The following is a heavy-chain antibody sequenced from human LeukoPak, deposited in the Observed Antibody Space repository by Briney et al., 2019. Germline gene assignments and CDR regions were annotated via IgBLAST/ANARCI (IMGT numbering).Heavy chain of an antibody. CDR3: ARVLRGSGYYYYYYMDV. D-gene: IGHD3-10*01. J-gene: IGHJ6*03. Sequence: ETLSLTCAVYGGSFSGYYWSWIRQPPGKGLEWVANIKQDGSEKYYVDSVKGRFTISRDNAKNSLYLQMNSLRAEDTAVYYCARVLRGSGYYYYYYMDVWGKGTTVTVSS. CDR1: GGSFSGYY. V-gene: IGHV3-7*01. CDR2: IKQDGSEK.